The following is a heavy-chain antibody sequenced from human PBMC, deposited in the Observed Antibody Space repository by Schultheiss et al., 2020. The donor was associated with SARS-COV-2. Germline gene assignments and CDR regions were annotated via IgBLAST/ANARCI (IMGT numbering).Heavy chain of an antibody. CDR2: IWYDGSNK. J-gene: IGHJ6*02. V-gene: IGHV3-33*08. CDR3: AREETRWLRLGFRYYYGMDV. CDR1: GFTFSSYW. Sequence: GSLRLSCAASGFTFSSYWIHWVRQAPGKGLEWVAVIWYDGSNKYYADSVKGRFTISRDNSKNTLYLQMNSLRAEDTAVYYCAREETRWLRLGFRYYYGMDVWGQGTTVTVSS. D-gene: IGHD5-12*01.